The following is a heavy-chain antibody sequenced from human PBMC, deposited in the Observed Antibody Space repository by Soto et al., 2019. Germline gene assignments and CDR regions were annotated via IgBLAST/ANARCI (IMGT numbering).Heavy chain of an antibody. V-gene: IGHV4-34*01. J-gene: IGHJ4*02. Sequence: QVQLQQWGAGLLKPSETLSLTCAVYGGSFSGYYWSWIRQPPGKGLEWIGEINHSGSTNYNPSLKSRVTISVDTSKNQFSLKLSSVTAADTAVYYCARVTRYRGSYNDYWGQGTLVTVSS. CDR1: GGSFSGYY. CDR3: ARVTRYRGSYNDY. D-gene: IGHD1-26*01. CDR2: INHSGST.